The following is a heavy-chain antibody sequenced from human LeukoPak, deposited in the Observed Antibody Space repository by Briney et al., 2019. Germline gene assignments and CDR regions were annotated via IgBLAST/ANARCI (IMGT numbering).Heavy chain of an antibody. J-gene: IGHJ2*01. CDR1: GGSVSSYY. CDR2: IYSSENT. Sequence: SETLSLTCTVSGGSVSSYYWSWIRQPPGKGLEWIGYIYSSENTKDNSSLESRVTMSVDTSKNQFFLKLSSVTAADTAVYYCARFHSGPSGWYVLWYFDLWGRGTLVTVSS. D-gene: IGHD6-19*01. CDR3: ARFHSGPSGWYVLWYFDL. V-gene: IGHV4-4*09.